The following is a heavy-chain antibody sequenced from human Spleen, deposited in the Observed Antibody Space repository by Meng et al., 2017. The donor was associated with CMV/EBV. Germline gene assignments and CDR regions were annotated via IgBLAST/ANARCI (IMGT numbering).Heavy chain of an antibody. V-gene: IGHV1-69*06. CDR3: ARDSRGSTWYLLAGYYYGSGV. D-gene: IGHD6-13*01. CDR1: GYTFTGYY. J-gene: IGHJ6*02. Sequence: SVKVSCKASGYTFTGYYMHWVRQAPGQGLEWMGGIIPVVGTVNYPQKFQGRVTITADKSTSTVYMELSSLRSEDTAVYYCARDSRGSTWYLLAGYYYGSGVWGQGTTVTVSS. CDR2: IIPVVGTV.